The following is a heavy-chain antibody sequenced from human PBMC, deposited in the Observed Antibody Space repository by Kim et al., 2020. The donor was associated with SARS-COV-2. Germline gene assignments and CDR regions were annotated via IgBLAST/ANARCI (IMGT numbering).Heavy chain of an antibody. Sequence: SETLSLTCAVYGGSFSGYYWSWIRQPPGKGLEWIGEINHSGSTNYNPSLKSRVTISVDTSKNQFSLKLSSVTAADTAVYYCARFSSGSLTPHEFDYWGQG. J-gene: IGHJ4*02. CDR1: GGSFSGYY. V-gene: IGHV4-34*01. CDR3: ARFSSGSLTPHEFDY. CDR2: INHSGST. D-gene: IGHD3-10*01.